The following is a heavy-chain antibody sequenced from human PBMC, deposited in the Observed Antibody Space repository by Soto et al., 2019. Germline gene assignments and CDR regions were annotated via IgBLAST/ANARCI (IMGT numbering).Heavy chain of an antibody. V-gene: IGHV3-33*01. CDR1: GFMFSNYV. CDR2: IWFDGSNK. J-gene: IGHJ4*02. Sequence: QVQLVESGGGVVQPGRSLRLSCTASGFMFSNYVMHWVRQAPGRGLEWVAGIWFDGSNKFYADPVRGRFTISRDNPRNTLHLQMNTLRAEDTAIYYCASGDNWGQGTLVTVSS. CDR3: ASGDN.